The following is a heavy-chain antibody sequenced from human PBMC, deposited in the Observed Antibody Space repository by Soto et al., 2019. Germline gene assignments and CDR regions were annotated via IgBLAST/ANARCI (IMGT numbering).Heavy chain of an antibody. CDR3: ARDANGYRYGAYFDY. V-gene: IGHV4-34*01. D-gene: IGHD5-18*01. CDR1: GGSFSGYY. J-gene: IGHJ4*01. Sequence: SETLSLTCAVYGGSFSGYYWSWIRQPPGKGLEWIGEINHSGSTNYNPSLKSRVTISVDTSKNQFSLKLSSVTAADTAVYYCARDANGYRYGAYFDYWDKGSLVTVSS. CDR2: INHSGST.